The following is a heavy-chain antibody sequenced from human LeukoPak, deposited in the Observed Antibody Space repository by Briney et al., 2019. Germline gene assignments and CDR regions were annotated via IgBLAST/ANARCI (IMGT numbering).Heavy chain of an antibody. CDR3: ARVTHYYGSGSYYMREYYFDY. CDR2: IWYDVSNK. D-gene: IGHD3-10*01. V-gene: IGHV3-33*01. J-gene: IGHJ4*02. CDR1: GFTFSSYG. Sequence: QTGGSLRLSCAASGFTFSSYGMHWVRQAPGKGLEWVAVIWYDVSNKYCADSVKGRFTISRDNSKNTLYLQMNSLRAEDTAVYYCARVTHYYGSGSYYMREYYFDYWGQGTLVTVSS.